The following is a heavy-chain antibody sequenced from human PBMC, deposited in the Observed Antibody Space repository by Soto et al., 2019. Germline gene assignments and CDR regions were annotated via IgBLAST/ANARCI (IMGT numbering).Heavy chain of an antibody. V-gene: IGHV3-30-3*01. CDR2: ISYDGSNK. CDR1: GFTFSSYA. D-gene: IGHD3-22*01. J-gene: IGHJ6*02. Sequence: GGSLRLSCAASGFTFSSYAMHWVRQAPGKGLEWVAVISYDGSNKYYADSVKGRFTISRDNSKNTLYLQMNSLRAEDTAVYYCAREAMIVVVTGMGVWGQGTTVTVSS. CDR3: AREAMIVVVTGMGV.